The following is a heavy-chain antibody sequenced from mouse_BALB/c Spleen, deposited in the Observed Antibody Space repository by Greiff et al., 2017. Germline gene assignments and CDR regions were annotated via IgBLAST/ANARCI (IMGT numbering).Heavy chain of an antibody. D-gene: IGHD1-1*01. CDR2: IDPANGNT. CDR3: ARGYYYGSGIAY. Sequence: VQLQQSGAELVKPGASVKLSCTASGFNIKDTYMHWVKQRPEQGLEWIGRIDPANGNTKYDPKFQGKATITADTSSNTAYLQLSSLTSEDTAVYYCARGYYYGSGIAYWGQGTLVSVSA. J-gene: IGHJ3*01. V-gene: IGHV14-3*02. CDR1: GFNIKDTY.